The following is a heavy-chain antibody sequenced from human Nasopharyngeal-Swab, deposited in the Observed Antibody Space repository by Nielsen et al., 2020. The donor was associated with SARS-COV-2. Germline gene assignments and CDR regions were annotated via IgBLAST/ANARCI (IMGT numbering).Heavy chain of an antibody. V-gene: IGHV3-11*06. Sequence: GESPKISCAASGFTFSDYYMSWIRQAPGKGLEWVSYISSSSSYTNYADSVKGRFTISRDNAKNSLYLQMNSLRAEDTAVYYCARDRLRQGYDFWSGYYPDAFDIWGQGTMVTVSS. D-gene: IGHD3-3*01. CDR1: GFTFSDYY. CDR2: ISSSSSYT. CDR3: ARDRLRQGYDFWSGYYPDAFDI. J-gene: IGHJ3*02.